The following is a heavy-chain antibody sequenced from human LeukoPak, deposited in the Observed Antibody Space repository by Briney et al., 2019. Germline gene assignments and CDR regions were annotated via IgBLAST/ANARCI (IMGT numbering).Heavy chain of an antibody. J-gene: IGHJ4*02. D-gene: IGHD2-2*01. Sequence: PSETLSLTCTVSGGSISSYYWSWIRQPPGKGLEWIGYIYYSGSTNYNPSLKSRVTISVDTSKNQFSLKLSSVTAADTAVYYCARQRGVVPAPYRFDYWGQGTLVTVSS. CDR2: IYYSGST. CDR1: GGSISSYY. CDR3: ARQRGVVPAPYRFDY. V-gene: IGHV4-59*08.